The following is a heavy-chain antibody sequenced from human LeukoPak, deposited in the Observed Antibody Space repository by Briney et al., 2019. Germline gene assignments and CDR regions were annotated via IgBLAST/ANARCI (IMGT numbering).Heavy chain of an antibody. CDR1: GNYW. V-gene: IGHV3-74*01. Sequence: GGPLRLSCAASGNYWMHWVRQAPGKGLVWVSHINSDGSWTSYADSVKGRFTIPKDNAKNTVYLQMNSLRAEDTAVYYCVSFYETYWGRGTLVTVSS. J-gene: IGHJ4*02. CDR3: VSFYETY. CDR2: INSDGSWT. D-gene: IGHD2/OR15-2a*01.